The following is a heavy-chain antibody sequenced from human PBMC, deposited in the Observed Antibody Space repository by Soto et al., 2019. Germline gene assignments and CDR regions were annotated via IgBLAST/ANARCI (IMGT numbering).Heavy chain of an antibody. J-gene: IGHJ4*02. Sequence: KQSQTLSLTCTVSGGSISSYYWSWIRQPPGKGLEWIGYIYYSGSTNYNPSLKSRVTISVDTSKNQFSLKLSSVTAADTAVYYCALNIVATGPLIYWGQGTLVTVSS. D-gene: IGHD5-12*01. CDR1: GGSISSYY. V-gene: IGHV4-59*08. CDR2: IYYSGST. CDR3: ALNIVATGPLIY.